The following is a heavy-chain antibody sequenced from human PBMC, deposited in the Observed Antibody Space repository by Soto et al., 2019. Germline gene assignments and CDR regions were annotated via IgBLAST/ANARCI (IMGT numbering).Heavy chain of an antibody. CDR3: ARTPGGTSSLPDY. V-gene: IGHV1-3*01. D-gene: IGHD2-15*01. Sequence: QTPGQRLEWMGWINAGNGNTKYSQKFQGGVTITRDTSASTAYMELSSLRSEDTAVYYCARTPGGTSSLPDYWCQRNLVTVP. CDR2: INAGNGNT. J-gene: IGHJ4*02.